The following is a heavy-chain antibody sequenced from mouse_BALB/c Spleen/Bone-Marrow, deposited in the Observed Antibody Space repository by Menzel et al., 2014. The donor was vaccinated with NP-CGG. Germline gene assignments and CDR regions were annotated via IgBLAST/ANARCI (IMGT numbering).Heavy chain of an antibody. CDR3: ARERTGFDY. V-gene: IGHV5-17*02. CDR2: ISSGGSII. CDR1: GLTFSYFG. J-gene: IGHJ2*01. Sequence: DVKLVESGGGLVQPGGSRKLSCAASGLTFSYFGMHWVRQAPEKGLEWVPYISSGGSIIYYADTVKGRFTISRDNPKNTLFLQMTSLRSEDTAMYYCARERTGFDYWGQCTILTVSS. D-gene: IGHD4-1*01.